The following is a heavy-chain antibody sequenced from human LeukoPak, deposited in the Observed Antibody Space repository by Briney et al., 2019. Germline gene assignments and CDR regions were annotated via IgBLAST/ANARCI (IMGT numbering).Heavy chain of an antibody. CDR2: IHYRGST. J-gene: IGHJ4*02. V-gene: IGHV4-30-4*01. CDR3: ARARETYYYDSTAYYFLYYFDY. CDR1: GGSISSGSGDYY. Sequence: PSQTLSLTCTVSGGSISSGSGDYYWSWIRQPPGTGLEWIGYIHYRGSTYYNPSLKSRVTISLDTSKNQVSLKMSSVTAADTAVYYCARARETYYYDSTAYYFLYYFDYWGQGTRAIVSS. D-gene: IGHD3-22*01.